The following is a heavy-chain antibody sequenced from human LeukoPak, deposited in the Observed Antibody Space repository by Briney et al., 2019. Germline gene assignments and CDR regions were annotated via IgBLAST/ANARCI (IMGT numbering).Heavy chain of an antibody. D-gene: IGHD2-2*01. V-gene: IGHV3-33*08. CDR1: GFTFSSYG. CDR2: IWYDGSNK. CDR3: ARGVVVPAEPRIIRAYYYGMDV. J-gene: IGHJ6*02. Sequence: GGSLRLSCAASGFTFSSYGMHWVRQAPGKGLEWVAVIWYDGSNKYYADSVMGRFTISRDNSKNTLYLQMNSLRAEDTAVYYCARGVVVPAEPRIIRAYYYGMDVWGQGTTVTVSS.